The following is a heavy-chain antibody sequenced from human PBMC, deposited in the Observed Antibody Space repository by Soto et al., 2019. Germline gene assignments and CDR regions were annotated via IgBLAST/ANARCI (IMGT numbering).Heavy chain of an antibody. J-gene: IGHJ5*02. D-gene: IGHD2-21*02. V-gene: IGHV1-69*01. CDR1: GGTFSSYA. CDR2: IIPICGAA. Sequence: QVQLVQSGAEVKKPGSSVKVSCKASGGTFSSYAISWVRQAPGQGLEWMGGIIPICGAANYAQKFQGRVTITADESTSTAYMELSSLRCEDTAVYYCASWPCGGDCYSCRDVGFDPWGQGTLVTVSS. CDR3: ASWPCGGDCYSCRDVGFDP.